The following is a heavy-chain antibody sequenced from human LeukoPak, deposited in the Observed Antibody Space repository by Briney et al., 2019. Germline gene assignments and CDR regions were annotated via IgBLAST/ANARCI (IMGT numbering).Heavy chain of an antibody. CDR3: ARFYYYDSSGYYPRYSDH. CDR1: GGSISSSSYY. Sequence: PSETLSLTCTVSGGSISSSSYYWGWIRQPPGKGLEWIGSIYYSGSTYYNPSLKSRVTISVDTSKNQFSLKLSSVTAADTAVYYCARFYYYDSSGYYPRYSDHWGPGTLVTVSS. D-gene: IGHD3-22*01. CDR2: IYYSGST. V-gene: IGHV4-39*07. J-gene: IGHJ4*02.